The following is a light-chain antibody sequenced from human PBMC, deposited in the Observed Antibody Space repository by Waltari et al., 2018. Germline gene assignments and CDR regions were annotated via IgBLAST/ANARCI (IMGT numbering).Light chain of an antibody. V-gene: IGKV1-39*01. CDR3: QQYNNWPPEDT. Sequence: DIQMTQSPSSLSASVGDRVTITCRASQSISSYLNWYQQKPGKAPKLLIYAASSLQSGVPSRFSGSGSGTDFTPTISSLQPEDFAFYYCQQYNNWPPEDTFGQGTKLEIK. CDR1: QSISSY. J-gene: IGKJ2*01. CDR2: AAS.